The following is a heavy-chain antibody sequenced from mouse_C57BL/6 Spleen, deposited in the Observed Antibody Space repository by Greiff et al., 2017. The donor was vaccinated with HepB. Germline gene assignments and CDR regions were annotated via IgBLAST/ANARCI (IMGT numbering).Heavy chain of an antibody. D-gene: IGHD1-1*01. V-gene: IGHV1-39*01. Sequence: LVESGPELVKPGASVKISCKASGYSFTDYNMNWVKQSNGKSLEWIGVINPNYGTTSYNQKFKGKATLTVDQSSSTAYMQLNSLTSEDSAVYHCAREGVRTVVGYFDVWGTGTTVTVSS. CDR1: GYSFTDYN. CDR3: AREGVRTVVGYFDV. CDR2: INPNYGTT. J-gene: IGHJ1*03.